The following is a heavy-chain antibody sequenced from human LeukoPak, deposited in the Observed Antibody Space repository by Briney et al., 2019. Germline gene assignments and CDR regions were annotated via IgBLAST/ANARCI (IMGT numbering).Heavy chain of an antibody. Sequence: SETLSLTCTVSGGSISSGGYYWSWIRQHPGKGLEWIGYIYYSGSTYYNPSLKSRVTISVDTSKNQFSLKLSSVTAADTDVYYCAREDYDILTGYYSFDYWGQGTLVTVSS. D-gene: IGHD3-9*01. CDR3: AREDYDILTGYYSFDY. CDR2: IYYSGST. V-gene: IGHV4-31*03. CDR1: GGSISSGGYY. J-gene: IGHJ4*02.